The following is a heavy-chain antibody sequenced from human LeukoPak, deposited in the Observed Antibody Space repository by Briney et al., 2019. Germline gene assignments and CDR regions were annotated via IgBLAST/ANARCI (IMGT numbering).Heavy chain of an antibody. V-gene: IGHV4-31*03. CDR3: ARGPTSVVADY. J-gene: IGHJ4*02. D-gene: IGHD2-21*01. Sequence: SQTLSLTCTVSGGSISSGGYYWRWIRQHPGKGLEWIGYIYYGGRTYYNPSLKSRVAISLETSKNQFSLTLSSVTAADTAVYYCARGPTSVVADYWGQGTLVTVSS. CDR1: GGSISSGGYY. CDR2: IYYGGRT.